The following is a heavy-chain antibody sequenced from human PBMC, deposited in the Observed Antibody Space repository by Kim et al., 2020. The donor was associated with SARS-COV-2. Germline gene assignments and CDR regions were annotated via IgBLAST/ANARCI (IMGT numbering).Heavy chain of an antibody. D-gene: IGHD5-18*01. Sequence: YYNPSLKSRVTISVDTSKNQFSLKLSSVTAADTAVYYCARLGSYGFPLDYWGQGTLVTVSS. CDR3: ARLGSYGFPLDY. J-gene: IGHJ4*02. V-gene: IGHV4-39*01.